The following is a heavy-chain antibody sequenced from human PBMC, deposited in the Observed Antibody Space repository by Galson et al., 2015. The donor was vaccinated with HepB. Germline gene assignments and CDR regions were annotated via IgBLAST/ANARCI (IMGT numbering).Heavy chain of an antibody. J-gene: IGHJ3*02. CDR2: MWYEGSNK. CDR1: GFTSSSYG. CDR3: TREREYYDSSGYSQRRSDALDI. D-gene: IGHD3-22*01. V-gene: IGHV3-33*01. Sequence: SLRLSCAASGFTSSSYGMHWVRQAPGEGLEWVAVMWYEGSNKYYADSVKGRFTISRDNSKNTLYLQMNSLRGEDTAVYYCTREREYYDSSGYSQRRSDALDIWGQGTMVAVSS.